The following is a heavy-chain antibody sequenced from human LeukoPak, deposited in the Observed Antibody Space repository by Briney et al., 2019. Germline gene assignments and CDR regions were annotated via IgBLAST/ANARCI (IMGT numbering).Heavy chain of an antibody. D-gene: IGHD6-13*01. V-gene: IGHV3-13*01. Sequence: PRGSLRLSCAASGFTFSSYDMHWVRQATGKGLEWVSAIGTAGDTYYPGSVKGRFTISRDNSKNTLYLQMNSLRPEDTAMYYCAKQQVARYYGMDVWGQGTTVTVSS. CDR3: AKQQVARYYGMDV. J-gene: IGHJ6*02. CDR1: GFTFSSYD. CDR2: IGTAGDT.